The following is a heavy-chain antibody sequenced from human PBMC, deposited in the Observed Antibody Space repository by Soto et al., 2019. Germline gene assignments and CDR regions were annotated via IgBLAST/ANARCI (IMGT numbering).Heavy chain of an antibody. J-gene: IGHJ4*02. CDR3: ARSDSGNYRFFDY. CDR1: GGSFSDYY. D-gene: IGHD1-26*01. CDR2: INHSGST. V-gene: IGHV4-34*01. Sequence: PSETLSLTCAVYGGSFSDYYWSWIRQPPGKGLEWIGEINHSGSTDYNPSLKSRVTISADTSKNQFSLKLSSVTAADTAVYYCARSDSGNYRFFDYWGQGTLVTSPQ.